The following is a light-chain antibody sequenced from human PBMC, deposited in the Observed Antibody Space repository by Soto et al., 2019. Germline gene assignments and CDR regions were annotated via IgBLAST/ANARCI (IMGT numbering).Light chain of an antibody. CDR1: HSISTW. CDR2: KAS. V-gene: IGKV1-5*03. CDR3: QQYNSYWT. Sequence: DIQMTQSPSTLSASVGDRVTITCRASHSISTWLAWYQQKPGKAPKLLIYKASSLESGVPSRFSGSGSGTEFTLTISSLQPDDFATYYCQQYNSYWTFGQGPRWKSN. J-gene: IGKJ1*01.